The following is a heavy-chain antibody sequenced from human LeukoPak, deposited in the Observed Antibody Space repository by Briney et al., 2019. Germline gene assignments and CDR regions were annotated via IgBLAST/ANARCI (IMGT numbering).Heavy chain of an antibody. J-gene: IGHJ4*02. CDR1: GYRFTNYW. V-gene: IGHV5-51*01. CDR2: INPADGHT. D-gene: IGHD6-19*01. CDR3: ARPHDTGVGASGSGWSYFDF. Sequence: GESLKISCKGSGYRFTNYWIGWVRQMPGKGLEWMGIINPADGHTRYSPSFQGQVTISADTSIFTAYLQWSSLKASDTAIYYCARPHDTGVGASGSGWSYFDFWGQGTLITVSS.